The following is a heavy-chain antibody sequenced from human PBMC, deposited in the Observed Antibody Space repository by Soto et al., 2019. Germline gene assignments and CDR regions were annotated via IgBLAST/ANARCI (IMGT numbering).Heavy chain of an antibody. CDR3: ATAEVDY. CDR1: GFTFGDYW. CDR2: MTGDGRTT. V-gene: IGHV3-74*03. Sequence: EVQLVESGGGLVQPGGSLRLSCAASGFTFGDYWMHWVRQPPGEGPEWVSRMTGDGRTTQYADSVKGRFTASRDNAKSTLYLQMNSLRAGDTAVYYCATAEVDYWGPGTLVTVSS. J-gene: IGHJ4*02.